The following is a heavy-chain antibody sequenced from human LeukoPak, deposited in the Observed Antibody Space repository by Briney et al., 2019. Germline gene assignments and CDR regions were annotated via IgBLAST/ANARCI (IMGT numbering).Heavy chain of an antibody. V-gene: IGHV3-30*18. CDR1: GFTFSSYG. J-gene: IGHJ4*02. D-gene: IGHD6-19*01. CDR2: ISYDGSNK. CDR3: AKSVPGIAVAGPTE. Sequence: GGSLRLSCAASGFTFSSYGMHWVRQAPGKGLEWVAVISYDGSNKYYADSVKGRFTISRDNSKNTLYLQMNSLRAEDTAVYYCAKSVPGIAVAGPTEWGQGTLVTVSS.